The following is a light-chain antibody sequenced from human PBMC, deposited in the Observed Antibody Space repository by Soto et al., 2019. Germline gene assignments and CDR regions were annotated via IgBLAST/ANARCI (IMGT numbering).Light chain of an antibody. CDR2: AAS. V-gene: IGKV1-39*01. Sequence: DIQMAQSPSSLSASVGDRITITCRASQIVNNYLNWYQQKPGKAPNLLIYAASSLQSGVPSRFSGSGSGTYFTLTITGLQPKDFATYYCQQTYDTPTTFGQGTILEIK. CDR1: QIVNNY. CDR3: QQTYDTPTT. J-gene: IGKJ2*01.